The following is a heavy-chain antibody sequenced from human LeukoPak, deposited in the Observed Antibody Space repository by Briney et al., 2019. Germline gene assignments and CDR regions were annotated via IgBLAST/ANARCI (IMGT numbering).Heavy chain of an antibody. CDR3: ASWYDFWSAEPTRFDY. CDR2: IIPILGIA. Sequence: SVKVSCKASGGTFSSYAISWVRQAPGQGLEWMGRIIPILGIANYAQKFQGRVTITADKSTSTAYMELSSLRSEDTAVYYCASWYDFWSAEPTRFDYWGQGTLVTASS. D-gene: IGHD3-3*01. J-gene: IGHJ4*02. V-gene: IGHV1-69*04. CDR1: GGTFSSYA.